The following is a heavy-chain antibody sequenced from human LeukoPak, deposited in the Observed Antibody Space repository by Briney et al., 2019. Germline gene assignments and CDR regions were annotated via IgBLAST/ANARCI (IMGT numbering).Heavy chain of an antibody. CDR2: ISSSSSYI. J-gene: IGHJ4*02. V-gene: IGHV3-21*01. CDR3: VMDRDGTTMPENDSSGLVLFDY. Sequence: GGSLRLSCAASGFTFSSYSMNWVRQAPGKGLEWVSSISSSSSYIYYADSVKGRFTISRDNAKNSLYLQMNSLRAEDTAVYYCVMDRDGTTMPENDSSGLVLFDYWGQGTLVTVSS. D-gene: IGHD3-22*01. CDR1: GFTFSSYS.